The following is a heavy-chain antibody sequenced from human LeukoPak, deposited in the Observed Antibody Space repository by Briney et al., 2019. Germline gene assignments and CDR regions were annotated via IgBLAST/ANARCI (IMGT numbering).Heavy chain of an antibody. J-gene: IGHJ6*03. CDR1: GFTFSSYW. CDR3: ARELGRYYMDV. Sequence: GGSLRLSCAASGFTFSSYWMSWVRQAPGKGLEWVANIKQDGSEKYYVDPVKGRFTISRDNAKNSLYLQMNSLRAEDTAVYYCARELGRYYMDVWGKGTTVTVSS. CDR2: IKQDGSEK. V-gene: IGHV3-7*01.